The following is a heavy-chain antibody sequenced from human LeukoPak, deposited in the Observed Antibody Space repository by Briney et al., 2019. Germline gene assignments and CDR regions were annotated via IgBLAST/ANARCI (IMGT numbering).Heavy chain of an antibody. V-gene: IGHV4-59*08. CDR2: IYYSGST. CDR3: ARQVAARHNWFDP. CDR1: GGSISSYY. D-gene: IGHD6-6*01. Sequence: SETLSLTCTVTGGSISSYYWGLIRQPPGKGLEWIGYIYYSGSTNYNPSLRSRVTISVDTSKNQFSLKLSSVTAADTAVYYCARQVAARHNWFDPWGQGTLVTVSS. J-gene: IGHJ5*02.